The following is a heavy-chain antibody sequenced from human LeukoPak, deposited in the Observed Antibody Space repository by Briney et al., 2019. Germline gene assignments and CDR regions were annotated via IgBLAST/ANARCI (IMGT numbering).Heavy chain of an antibody. D-gene: IGHD4-17*01. V-gene: IGHV3-30-3*01. J-gene: IGHJ4*02. CDR3: ATDYGDAGRSYFDY. CDR1: GFTFSSYA. CDR2: ISYDGNNK. Sequence: GGSLRLSCAASGFTFSSYAMHWVRQAPGKGLEWVAVISYDGNNKYYADSVKGRFTISRDNSKNTLYLQMDSLRAEDTAVYYCATDYGDAGRSYFDYWGQGTLVTVSS.